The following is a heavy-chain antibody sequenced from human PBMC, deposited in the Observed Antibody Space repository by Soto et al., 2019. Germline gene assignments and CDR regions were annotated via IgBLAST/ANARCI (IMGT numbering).Heavy chain of an antibody. D-gene: IGHD4-17*01. J-gene: IGHJ4*02. V-gene: IGHV3-11*06. CDR3: ARGGTTVTDF. CDR2: ISSSSGYT. CDR1: GFTFNDYY. Sequence: QVQLVESGGGLVKPGGSLRLSCVASGFTFNDYYMSWIRQAPGKGLEWVSYISSSSGYTNYADSVKGRFTISRDNARNSLYLQMNCLRAEDTAVYYCARGGTTVTDFWGQGTLVTVSS.